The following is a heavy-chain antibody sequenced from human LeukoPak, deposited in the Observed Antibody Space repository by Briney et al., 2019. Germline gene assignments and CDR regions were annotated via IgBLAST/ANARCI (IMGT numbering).Heavy chain of an antibody. CDR2: IYHSGTT. CDR1: GGSISRGNYL. Sequence: SETLSLTCTVSGGSISRGNYLWGWIRQPPPGKGLEWIGSIYHSGTTYYNPSLKSRVTVSMDTSKNQFSLKMSSVTAADTAVYYCARIAAYADIIDSWFDPWGQGTLVTVSS. CDR3: ARIAAYADIIDSWFDP. J-gene: IGHJ5*02. D-gene: IGHD3-16*01. V-gene: IGHV4-39*07.